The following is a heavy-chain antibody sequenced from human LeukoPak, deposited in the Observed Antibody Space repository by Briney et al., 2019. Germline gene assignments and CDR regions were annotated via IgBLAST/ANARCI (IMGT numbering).Heavy chain of an antibody. CDR3: AKGGMFDGDGYNYIGY. Sequence: GGPLRLSCAPSGFTFRNYDMQWVRQAPGKGLEWVAFIPYDGSDKYYADSVKGRFTISRDNSKNTLYLQMNSLRPEDTAVYYCAKGGMFDGDGYNYIGYWGQGTLVTVSS. CDR1: GFTFRNYD. D-gene: IGHD5-24*01. CDR2: IPYDGSDK. J-gene: IGHJ4*02. V-gene: IGHV3-30*02.